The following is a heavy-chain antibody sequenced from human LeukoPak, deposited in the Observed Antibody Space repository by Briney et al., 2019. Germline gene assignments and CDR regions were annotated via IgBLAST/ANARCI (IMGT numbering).Heavy chain of an antibody. CDR2: ISSSSSTI. CDR3: ARANYDSSGYYYETAEYFQH. V-gene: IGHV3-48*04. CDR1: GFTFSSYS. D-gene: IGHD3-22*01. Sequence: GGSLRLSCAASGFTFSSYSMNWVRQAPGKGLEWVSYISSSSSTIYYADSVKGRFTISRDNAKNSLYLQMNSLRSEDTAVYYCARANYDSSGYYYETAEYFQHWGQGTLVTVSS. J-gene: IGHJ1*01.